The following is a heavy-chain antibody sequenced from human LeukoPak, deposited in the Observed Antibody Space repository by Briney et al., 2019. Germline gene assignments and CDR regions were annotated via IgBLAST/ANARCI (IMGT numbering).Heavy chain of an antibody. CDR2: IIPIFGTA. J-gene: IGHJ6*03. CDR3: ARGLDSSGYYDYYYYYMDV. Sequence: SVKVSFKASGGTFSSYAISWVRQAPGQGLEWMGGIIPIFGTANYAQKFQGRVTITTDESTSTAYMELSSLRSEDTAVYYCARGLDSSGYYDYYYYYMDVWGKGTTVTVSS. D-gene: IGHD3-22*01. CDR1: GGTFSSYA. V-gene: IGHV1-69*05.